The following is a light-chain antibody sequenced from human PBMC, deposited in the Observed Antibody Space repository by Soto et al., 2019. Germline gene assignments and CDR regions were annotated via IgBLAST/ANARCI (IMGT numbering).Light chain of an antibody. Sequence: DIQMTQSPSSLSASVGDRVPITGQASQNINNYFNWYQQKPGRAPKLLIYDASNSEAGVPSRLSGSGSETDFTFTISRLQPEDTATYYCQQYENLPTFGQGTRLEIK. CDR2: DAS. CDR3: QQYENLPT. V-gene: IGKV1-33*01. CDR1: QNINNY. J-gene: IGKJ5*01.